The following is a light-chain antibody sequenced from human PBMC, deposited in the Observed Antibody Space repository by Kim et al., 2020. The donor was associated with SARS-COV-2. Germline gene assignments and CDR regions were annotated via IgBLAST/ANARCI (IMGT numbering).Light chain of an antibody. J-gene: IGKJ1*01. Sequence: SPAESAPLPCRSSQGVTTSYLAWYQQKPGQAPKLLIYGASSRATGIPDRFSGSGSGTDFTLTISRLEPEDFAVYYCQQYGSSPGTFGQGTKVDIK. CDR1: QGVTTSY. V-gene: IGKV3-20*01. CDR2: GAS. CDR3: QQYGSSPGT.